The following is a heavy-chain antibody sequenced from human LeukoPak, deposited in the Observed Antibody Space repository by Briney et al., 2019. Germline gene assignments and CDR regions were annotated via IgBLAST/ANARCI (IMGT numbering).Heavy chain of an antibody. CDR3: AARYYYDSSGSHSPY. D-gene: IGHD3-22*01. CDR1: GFPFSSHA. J-gene: IGHJ4*02. Sequence: AGGSLRLSCAASGFPFSSHAMSWVRQPPGKGLEWVSAISVSGSSTDYADPVKGRFTISRDSSKSTLYLQMNSLRAEDTAVYYCAARYYYDSSGSHSPYWGQGTLATVSS. V-gene: IGHV3-23*01. CDR2: ISVSGSST.